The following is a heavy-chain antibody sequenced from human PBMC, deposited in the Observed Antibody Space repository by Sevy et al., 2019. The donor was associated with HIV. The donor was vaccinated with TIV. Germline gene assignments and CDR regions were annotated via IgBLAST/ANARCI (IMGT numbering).Heavy chain of an antibody. D-gene: IGHD3-10*01. V-gene: IGHV4-39*01. Sequence: SETLSLTCTVSGGSISSSSYYWGWIRQPPGKGLEWIGSIYYSGSTYYNPSLKSRVTISVDTSKNQFSLKLSSVTAAXTAVYYCARGITMVRXXXRXXXXXWGXGTLVTVSS. CDR3: ARGITMVRXXXRXXXXX. J-gene: IGHJ4*02. CDR2: IYYSGST. CDR1: GGSISSSSYY.